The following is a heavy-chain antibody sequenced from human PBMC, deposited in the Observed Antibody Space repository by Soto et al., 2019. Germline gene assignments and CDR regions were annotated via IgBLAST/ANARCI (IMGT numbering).Heavy chain of an antibody. CDR1: GGSISSYY. J-gene: IGHJ4*02. D-gene: IGHD2-21*02. V-gene: IGHV4-59*01. Sequence: SETLSLTCTVSGGSISSYYWSWIRQPPGKGLEWIGYIYYSGSTNYNPSLKSRVTISVDTSKNQFSLKLSSVTAADTAVYYCARGQRYCGGDCYADWGQGTLVTVSS. CDR2: IYYSGST. CDR3: ARGQRYCGGDCYAD.